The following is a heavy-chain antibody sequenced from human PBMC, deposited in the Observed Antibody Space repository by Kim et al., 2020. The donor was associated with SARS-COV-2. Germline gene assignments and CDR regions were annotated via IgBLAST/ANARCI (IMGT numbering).Heavy chain of an antibody. CDR1: GYTFTSYG. D-gene: IGHD2-2*01. J-gene: IGHJ6*03. Sequence: ASVKVSCKASGYTFTSYGISWVRQAPGQGLEWMGWISAYNGNTNYAQKLQGRVTMTTDTSTSTAYMELRSLRSDDTAVYYCARGIWYCSSTSCYYYMDVWGKGTTVTVSS. CDR2: ISAYNGNT. V-gene: IGHV1-18*01. CDR3: ARGIWYCSSTSCYYYMDV.